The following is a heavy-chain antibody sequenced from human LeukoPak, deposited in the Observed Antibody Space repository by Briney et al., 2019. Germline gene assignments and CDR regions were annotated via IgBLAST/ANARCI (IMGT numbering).Heavy chain of an antibody. CDR2: IYYSGST. CDR3: ARVPQHYYDSSDCPYYYMDV. Sequence: PSETLSLTCTVSGGSISSYYWSWIRQPPGKGLEWIGYIYYSGSTNYNPSLKSRVTISVDTSKNQFSLKLSSVTAADTAVYYCARVPQHYYDSSDCPYYYMDVWGKGTTVTVSS. V-gene: IGHV4-59*01. J-gene: IGHJ6*03. D-gene: IGHD3-22*01. CDR1: GGSISSYY.